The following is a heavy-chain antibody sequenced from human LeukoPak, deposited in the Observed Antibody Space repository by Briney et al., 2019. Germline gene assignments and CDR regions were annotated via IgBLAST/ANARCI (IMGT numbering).Heavy chain of an antibody. D-gene: IGHD6-19*01. Sequence: GGSLRLSCAASGFTFSSYSMNWVRQAPGKGLEWVSGISGSGDITYYAESVKGRFTISRDNSKNTLYLQMNSLRAEDTAVFYCAKHRVAVSGVAQFDYWGQGTQVTVSS. CDR2: ISGSGDIT. CDR3: AKHRVAVSGVAQFDY. CDR1: GFTFSSYS. J-gene: IGHJ4*02. V-gene: IGHV3-23*01.